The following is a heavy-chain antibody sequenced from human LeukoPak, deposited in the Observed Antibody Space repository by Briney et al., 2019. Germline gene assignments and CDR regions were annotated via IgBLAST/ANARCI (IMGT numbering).Heavy chain of an antibody. V-gene: IGHV3-23*01. D-gene: IGHD3-22*01. Sequence: PGGSLRLSCAASGFTFSNYGMSWVRQAPGKGLEWVSAISGSGGSTYYADSVKGRFTISRDNSKNTLYLQMNSLRAEDTAVYYCAKGMYYYDSSGYRYSFDYWGQEPWSPSPQ. CDR3: AKGMYYYDSSGYRYSFDY. CDR2: ISGSGGST. CDR1: GFTFSNYG. J-gene: IGHJ4*01.